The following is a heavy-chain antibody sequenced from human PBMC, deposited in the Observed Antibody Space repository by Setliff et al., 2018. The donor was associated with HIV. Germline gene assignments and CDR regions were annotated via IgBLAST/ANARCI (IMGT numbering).Heavy chain of an antibody. CDR2: FTGGYA. D-gene: IGHD6-19*01. V-gene: IGHV3-23*01. CDR3: AKDVSVRGSAFKGASDL. J-gene: IGHJ3*01. Sequence: GGSLRLSCEVSGITLDTSDIHWVRQAPGMGFEWVTSFTGGYAYYADSVRGRFSISRDNFENMLYLQMNTLRVDDMAMYYCAKDVSVRGSAFKGASDLWGQGTRVTVS. CDR1: GITLDTSD.